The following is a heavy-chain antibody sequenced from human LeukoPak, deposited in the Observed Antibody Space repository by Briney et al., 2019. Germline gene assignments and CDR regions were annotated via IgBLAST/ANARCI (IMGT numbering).Heavy chain of an antibody. CDR1: GFTFNKYW. CDR3: ARDSSHYLGSSDY. D-gene: IGHD6-6*01. Sequence: GSLRLSCVASGFTFNKYWMHWVRQIPGEGLVWVSRIDNNGVETVYADSVKGRFTISRDNAKNTLYLQMNSLRVEDTAIYYCARDSSHYLGSSDYWGQGTLVTVSS. CDR2: IDNNGVET. V-gene: IGHV3-74*01. J-gene: IGHJ4*02.